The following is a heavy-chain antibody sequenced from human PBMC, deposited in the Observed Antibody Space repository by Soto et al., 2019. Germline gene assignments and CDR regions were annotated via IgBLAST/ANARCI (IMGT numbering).Heavy chain of an antibody. J-gene: IGHJ4*01. D-gene: IGHD6-19*01. CDR2: MSYDGTNT. V-gene: IGHV3-30-3*01. Sequence: QVQLVESGGGVVQPGASLRLSCTASGFMFSAYAMLWVRQAPGKGLEWVAAMSYDGTNTYYADSVKGRFTISRDNSKNTLFLQMSSLTADDSAVYYCARDPSPYTSGWYVIDFWGLGTLVTVSS. CDR3: ARDPSPYTSGWYVIDF. CDR1: GFMFSAYA.